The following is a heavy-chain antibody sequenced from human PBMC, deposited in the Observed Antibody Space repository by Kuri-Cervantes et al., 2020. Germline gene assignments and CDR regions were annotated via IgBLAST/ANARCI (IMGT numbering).Heavy chain of an antibody. CDR3: ARGVVYYYYMDV. V-gene: IGHV4-59*08. Sequence: SETLSLTCTVSGGSNSSYYWSWIRQPPGKGLEWIGYIYYSGSTNYNPSLKSRVTISVDTSKNQFSLKLSSVTAADTAVYYCARGVVYYYYMDVWGKGTTVTVSS. CDR1: GGSNSSYY. J-gene: IGHJ6*03. D-gene: IGHD2-15*01. CDR2: IYYSGST.